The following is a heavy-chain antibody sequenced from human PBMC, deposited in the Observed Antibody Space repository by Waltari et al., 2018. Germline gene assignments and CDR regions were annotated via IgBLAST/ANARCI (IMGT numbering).Heavy chain of an antibody. D-gene: IGHD2-2*01. CDR3: ARCRVEKLPAAIAGFDP. J-gene: IGHJ5*02. Sequence: QVQLQQWGAGLLKPSETLSLTCAVYGGSFSGYYWSWIRQPPGKGLEWIGEINHSGSTNYNPSLKSRVTISVDTSKNQFSLKLSSVTAADTAVYYCARCRVEKLPAAIAGFDPWGQGTLVTVSS. CDR1: GGSFSGYY. V-gene: IGHV4-34*01. CDR2: INHSGST.